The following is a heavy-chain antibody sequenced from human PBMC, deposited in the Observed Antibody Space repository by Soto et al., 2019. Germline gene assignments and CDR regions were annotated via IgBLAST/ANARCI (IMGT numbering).Heavy chain of an antibody. CDR2: ISGSGGST. Sequence: GSLRLSCAASGFTFSSYAMSWVRQAPGKGLEWVSAISGSGGSTYYADSVKGRFTISRDNSKNTLYLQMNSLRAEDTAVYYCAKDWALVPLGTVTTRSYDWFDPWGQGTLVTVSS. D-gene: IGHD4-4*01. J-gene: IGHJ5*02. CDR3: AKDWALVPLGTVTTRSYDWFDP. V-gene: IGHV3-23*01. CDR1: GFTFSSYA.